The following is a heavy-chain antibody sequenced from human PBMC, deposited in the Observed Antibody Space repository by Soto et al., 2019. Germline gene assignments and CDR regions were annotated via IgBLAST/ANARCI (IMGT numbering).Heavy chain of an antibody. D-gene: IGHD3-22*01. CDR2: MNPNSGNT. Sequence: QVQLVQSGAEVKKPGASVKVSCKASGYTFTSYDINWLRQATGQGLEWMGWMNPNSGNTGYAQKFQGRVTMTRNTSICTAYMELSSLRSEDTAVYYCARGFYYDSSGYRGNWFDPWGQGTLVPVTS. J-gene: IGHJ5*02. V-gene: IGHV1-8*01. CDR1: GYTFTSYD. CDR3: ARGFYYDSSGYRGNWFDP.